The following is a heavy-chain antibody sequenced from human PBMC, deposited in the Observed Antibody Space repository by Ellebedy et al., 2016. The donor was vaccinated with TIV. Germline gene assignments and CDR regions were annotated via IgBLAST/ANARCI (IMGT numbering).Heavy chain of an antibody. CDR1: GFTFSSYW. D-gene: IGHD6-13*01. J-gene: IGHJ6*02. CDR3: ARDQQLVRGGPDYYGMDV. Sequence: GESLKISXAASGFTFSSYWMHWVRQAPGKGLVWVSRINSDGSSTTYADSVKGRFTISRDNAKTTLYLQMNSLRADDTAVYYCARDQQLVRGGPDYYGMDVWGQGSTVTVSS. CDR2: INSDGSST. V-gene: IGHV3-74*01.